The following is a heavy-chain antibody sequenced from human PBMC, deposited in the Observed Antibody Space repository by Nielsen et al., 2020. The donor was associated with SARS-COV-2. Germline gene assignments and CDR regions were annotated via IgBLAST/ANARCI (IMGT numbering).Heavy chain of an antibody. CDR2: ISGSGGGT. V-gene: IGHV3-23*01. CDR1: GFTFNQFA. D-gene: IGHD3-10*02. Sequence: GESLKISCSASGFTFNQFAMSWVRQAPGKGLEWVSTISGSGGGTFYEDSLQNRFTISRDNSKDTLYLHMNSLRADDTAVYYCARTLFAYWGQGALVTVSS. CDR3: ARTLFAY. J-gene: IGHJ4*02.